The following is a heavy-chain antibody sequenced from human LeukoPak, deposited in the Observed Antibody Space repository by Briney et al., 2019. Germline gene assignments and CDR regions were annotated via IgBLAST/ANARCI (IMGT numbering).Heavy chain of an antibody. CDR2: IYYSGRT. CDR1: GDSISSGGYY. J-gene: IGHJ4*02. Sequence: SETLSLTCTVSGDSISSGGYYWSWIRQHPGKGLEWIGYIYYSGRTYYNPSLKSRVTISVDTSKNQFSLKLSSVTAADTAVYYCARVYYYDSNYFDYWGQGTLVTVSS. V-gene: IGHV4-31*03. D-gene: IGHD3-22*01. CDR3: ARVYYYDSNYFDY.